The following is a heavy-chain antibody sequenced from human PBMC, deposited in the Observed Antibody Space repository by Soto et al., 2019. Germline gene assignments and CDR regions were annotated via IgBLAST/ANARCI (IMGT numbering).Heavy chain of an antibody. CDR2: IKQDGNEK. CDR3: AREEIFRNDDFWSGPDYYVIDV. V-gene: IGHV3-7*01. J-gene: IGHJ6*02. D-gene: IGHD3-3*01. CDR1: GFTFNSDW. Sequence: GGSLRLSCAASGFTFNSDWMSWVRQAPGKGLEWVANIKQDGNEKYYADSVKGRFTVSRDNAKNTLYLQMNSLRVEDTAVYYCAREEIFRNDDFWSGPDYYVIDVWGQGTTVTGSS.